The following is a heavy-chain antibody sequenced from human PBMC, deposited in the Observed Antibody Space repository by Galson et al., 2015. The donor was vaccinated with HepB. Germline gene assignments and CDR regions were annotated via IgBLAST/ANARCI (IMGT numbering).Heavy chain of an antibody. V-gene: IGHV1-58*02. CDR1: GFTFTSSA. J-gene: IGHJ4*02. Sequence: SVKVSCKASGFTFTSSAMQWVRQARGQRLEWIGWIVVGSGNTNYAQKFQERVTITRDMSTSTAYMELGSLRSEDTAVYYCAASPRRQRRSWELARSPWYFDYWGQGTLVTVSS. D-gene: IGHD1-26*01. CDR3: AASPRRQRRSWELARSPWYFDY. CDR2: IVVGSGNT.